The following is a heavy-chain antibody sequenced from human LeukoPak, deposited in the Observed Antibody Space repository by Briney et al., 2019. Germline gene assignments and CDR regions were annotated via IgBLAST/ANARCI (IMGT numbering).Heavy chain of an antibody. CDR3: GRGHPNGWGIGGCYS. CDR1: GITFSGYA. CDR2: IRHDASNE. J-gene: IGHJ4*02. D-gene: IGHD7-27*01. V-gene: IGHV3-33*01. Sequence: GGSLRLSCAASGITFSGYAMHWVRQAPGKGLEWVALIRHDASNEYYADSVKGRFTVSRDDSKSTLYLQMNSLRAEDTAIYYCGRGHPNGWGIGGCYSWGQGTLVTVAS.